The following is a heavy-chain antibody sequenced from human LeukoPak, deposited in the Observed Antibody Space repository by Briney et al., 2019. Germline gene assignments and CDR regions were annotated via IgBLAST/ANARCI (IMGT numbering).Heavy chain of an antibody. D-gene: IGHD3-9*01. CDR1: GFTFSNAW. V-gene: IGHV3-21*01. J-gene: IGHJ4*02. Sequence: GGSLRLSCAASGFTFSNAWMSWVRQAPGKGLEWVSSISSSSSYIYYADSVKGRFTISRDNAKNSLYLQMNSLRAEDTAVYYCAREGYFDWLPLDYWGQGTLVTVSS. CDR3: AREGYFDWLPLDY. CDR2: ISSSSSYI.